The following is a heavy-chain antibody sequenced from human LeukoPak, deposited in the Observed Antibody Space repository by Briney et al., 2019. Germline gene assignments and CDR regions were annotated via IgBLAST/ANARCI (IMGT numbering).Heavy chain of an antibody. D-gene: IGHD2-2*01. V-gene: IGHV3-9*01. J-gene: IGHJ5*02. Sequence: GGSLRLSCAASGFTFSSYAMHWVRQAPGKGLEWVSSISWNSGNIGYADSVKGRFTISRDNAKNSLYLEINSLRAEDTALYYCAKEGCTSTNCYGPWFDPWGQGTLVTVSS. CDR1: GFTFSSYA. CDR3: AKEGCTSTNCYGPWFDP. CDR2: ISWNSGNI.